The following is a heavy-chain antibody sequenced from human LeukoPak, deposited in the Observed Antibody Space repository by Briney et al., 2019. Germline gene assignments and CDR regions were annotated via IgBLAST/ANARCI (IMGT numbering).Heavy chain of an antibody. CDR2: INPSGGST. V-gene: IGHV1-46*01. CDR1: GYTFTSYY. J-gene: IGHJ3*02. CDR3: ATARGEAFDI. Sequence: GASVKVSCKASGYTFTSYYMHWVRQAPGQGLEWMGIINPSGGSTSYAQKFQGRVTMTEDTSTDTAYMELSSLRSEDTAVYYCATARGEAFDIWGQGTMVTVSS.